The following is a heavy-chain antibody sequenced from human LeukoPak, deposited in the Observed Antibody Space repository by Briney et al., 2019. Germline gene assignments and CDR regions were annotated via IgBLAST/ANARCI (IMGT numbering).Heavy chain of an antibody. Sequence: GRSLRLSCAASGFTFSSYGMHWVRQAPGKGLEWVAVISYDGSNKYYADSVKGRFTISRDNSKNTLYLQMNSLRAEDTAVYYCAKAPWGVVTQYFQHWGQGTLVTVSS. CDR2: ISYDGSNK. CDR3: AKAPWGVVTQYFQH. D-gene: IGHD3-16*01. J-gene: IGHJ1*01. V-gene: IGHV3-30*18. CDR1: GFTFSSYG.